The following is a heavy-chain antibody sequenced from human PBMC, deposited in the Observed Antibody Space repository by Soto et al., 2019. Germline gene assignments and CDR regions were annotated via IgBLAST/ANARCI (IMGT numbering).Heavy chain of an antibody. J-gene: IGHJ6*02. CDR3: ARAIPSGGTHYYYYGMDV. Sequence: QVQLVQSGAEVKKPGSSVKVSCKASGGTFSSYAISWVRQAPGQGLEWMGGIIPIFGTANYAQKFQGRVTITADKSTSTAYMELSSLRSEYTAVYYFARAIPSGGTHYYYYGMDVWGQGTTVTVSS. V-gene: IGHV1-69*06. D-gene: IGHD2-21*01. CDR1: GGTFSSYA. CDR2: IIPIFGTA.